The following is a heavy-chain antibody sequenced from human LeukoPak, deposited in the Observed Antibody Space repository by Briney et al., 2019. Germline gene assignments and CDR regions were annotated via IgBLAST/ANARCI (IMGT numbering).Heavy chain of an antibody. CDR1: GGSFSGYY. J-gene: IGHJ4*02. CDR3: ARVASVPADYFDY. D-gene: IGHD1-1*01. Sequence: SETLSLTCAVYGGSFSGYYWSWIRQPPGKGLEWIGEINHSGSTNYNPSLKSRVTISVDTSKNQFSLKLSSVTAADTAVYYCARVASVPADYFDYWAREPWSPSPQ. CDR2: INHSGST. V-gene: IGHV4-34*01.